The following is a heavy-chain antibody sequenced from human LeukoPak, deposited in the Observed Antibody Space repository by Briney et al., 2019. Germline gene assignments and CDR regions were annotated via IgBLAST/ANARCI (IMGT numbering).Heavy chain of an antibody. CDR3: AKYISDSGAYYAFDY. CDR2: ITVGAIIT. Sequence: GGSLRLSCAASGFTFSKYAMTWVRQAPGKGLEWVSAITVGAIITYYSDSVRGRFTISRDDSKNTLSLQMDSLSAEDTALYYCAKYISDSGAYYAFDYWGQGTLVTVSS. D-gene: IGHD3-10*01. J-gene: IGHJ4*02. V-gene: IGHV3-23*01. CDR1: GFTFSKYA.